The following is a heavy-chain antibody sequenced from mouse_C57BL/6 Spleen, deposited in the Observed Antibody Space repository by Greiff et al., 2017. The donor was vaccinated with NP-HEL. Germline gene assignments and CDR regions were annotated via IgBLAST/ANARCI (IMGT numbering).Heavy chain of an antibody. CDR3: TRPDYGSSYDNYAMDY. Sequence: VKLQQSGAELVRPGASVTLSCKASGYTFTDYEMHWVKQTPVHGLEWIGAIDPETGGTAYNQKFKGKAILTADKSSSTAYMELRSLTSEDSAVYYCTRPDYGSSYDNYAMDYWGQGTSVTVSS. J-gene: IGHJ4*01. D-gene: IGHD1-1*01. CDR1: GYTFTDYE. V-gene: IGHV1-15*01. CDR2: IDPETGGT.